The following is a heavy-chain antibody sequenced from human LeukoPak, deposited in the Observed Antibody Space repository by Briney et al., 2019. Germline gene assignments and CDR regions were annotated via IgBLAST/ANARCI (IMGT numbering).Heavy chain of an antibody. CDR2: ISSSSSYI. Sequence: GSLRLSCAASGFTFSSYSMNWVRQAPGKGLEWVSSISSSSSYIYYADSVKGRFTISRDNAKNSLYLQMNSLRAEDTAVYYCARDNNWNDIDYWGQGTLVTVSS. V-gene: IGHV3-21*01. J-gene: IGHJ4*02. CDR3: ARDNNWNDIDY. CDR1: GFTFSSYS. D-gene: IGHD1-20*01.